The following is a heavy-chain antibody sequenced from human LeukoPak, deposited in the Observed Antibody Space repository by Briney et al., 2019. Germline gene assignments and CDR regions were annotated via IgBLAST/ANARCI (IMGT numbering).Heavy chain of an antibody. D-gene: IGHD1-20*01. CDR2: IKYDGSEK. J-gene: IGHJ4*02. V-gene: IGHV3-7*01. Sequence: PGGSLRLSWAASRXSFSGQWMNWVRQAPGQGLEWVAHIKYDGSEKYYADSVKGRFTISREDAKNSLSLQMDNVRAEDTAVYYCAYSNNLNYWGQGTLVTVSS. CDR1: RXSFSGQW. CDR3: AYSNNLNY.